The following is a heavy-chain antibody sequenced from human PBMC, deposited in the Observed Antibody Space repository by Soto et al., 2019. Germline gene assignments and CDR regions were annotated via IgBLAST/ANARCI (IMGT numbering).Heavy chain of an antibody. CDR2: TYFRSKWYN. Sequence: SQTLSLTCAISGDSVSSNTASWNWIRQSPSRGLEWLGRTYFRSKWYNDYAVSVKSRIIINPGTSNNQFSLQLNSVTPEDTAVYFCAKGDNLGPKTGYGFDPWGQGIMVTVSS. V-gene: IGHV6-1*01. D-gene: IGHD5-12*01. J-gene: IGHJ5*02. CDR1: GDSVSSNTAS. CDR3: AKGDNLGPKTGYGFDP.